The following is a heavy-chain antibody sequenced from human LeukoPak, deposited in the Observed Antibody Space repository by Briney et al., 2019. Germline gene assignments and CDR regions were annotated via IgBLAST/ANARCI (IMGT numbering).Heavy chain of an antibody. D-gene: IGHD2-15*01. CDR1: GFTLSTYA. J-gene: IGHJ6*03. CDR3: AKGVGSGPFGYYYYYMDV. CDR2: TSSSDAGT. Sequence: PGGSLRLSCAASGFTLSTYAMSWVRQTPGKGLEWVAATSSSDAGTYHADSVRGRFTISRDNSKNTLYLQMNSLRAEDTAVYYCAKGVGSGPFGYYYYYMDVWGKGTTVTVSS. V-gene: IGHV3-23*01.